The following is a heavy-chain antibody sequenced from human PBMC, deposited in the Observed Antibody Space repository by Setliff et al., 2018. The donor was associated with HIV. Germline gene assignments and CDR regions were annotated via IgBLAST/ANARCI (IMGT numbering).Heavy chain of an antibody. V-gene: IGHV3-48*01. Sequence: PGGSLRLSCAASGFPFSAYIMNWVRQAPGKGLEWISYISGSSTTIYYADSVKGRFIISRDNAKNSLYLQMNSLRAEDTAVYYCAKVATWTGTTYYFESWGQGTLLTVSS. J-gene: IGHJ4*02. CDR3: AKVATWTGTTYYFES. CDR2: ISGSSTTI. D-gene: IGHD1-1*01. CDR1: GFPFSAYI.